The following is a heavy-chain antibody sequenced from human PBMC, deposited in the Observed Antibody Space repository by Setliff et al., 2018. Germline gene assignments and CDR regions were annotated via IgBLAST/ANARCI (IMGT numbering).Heavy chain of an antibody. CDR2: INPKSGAT. Sequence: GASVKVSCKASGFTFTAHYLWWVRQAPGQGLEWMGWINPKSGATKYAQRFRGRVTMTRDTSMRAVYLDLNTSQSDDTAVYYCARDATGVGPYYQNAYMDVWGRGTTVTVSS. V-gene: IGHV1-2*02. J-gene: IGHJ6*03. CDR1: GFTFTAHY. D-gene: IGHD3-10*01. CDR3: ARDATGVGPYYQNAYMDV.